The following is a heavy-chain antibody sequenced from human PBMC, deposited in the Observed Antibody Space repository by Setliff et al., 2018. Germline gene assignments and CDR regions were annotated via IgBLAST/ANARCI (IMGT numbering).Heavy chain of an antibody. CDR1: GASITSGGFY. Sequence: SETLSLTCSVSGASITSGGFYWTWIRQPAGKGLEWIGHISPSGSTTYNPSVKSRVTISLDTSKNHFSLKLDSVTVAHTALYYCARSPSSGAYWNPRPFYSDYWARGTLVTVSS. CDR3: ARSPSSGAYWNPRPFYSDY. V-gene: IGHV4-61*09. D-gene: IGHD1-26*01. J-gene: IGHJ4*02. CDR2: ISPSGST.